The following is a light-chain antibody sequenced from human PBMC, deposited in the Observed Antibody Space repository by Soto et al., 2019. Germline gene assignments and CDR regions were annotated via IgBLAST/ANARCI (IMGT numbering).Light chain of an antibody. CDR1: SSDVGGYTY. V-gene: IGLV2-14*01. CDR2: EAS. CDR3: SSYTSSSTYV. Sequence: QSVLTQPASVSGSPGQSITISCTGTSSDVGGYTYVSWYQQHPGKAPKLMIYEASNRPSGVSNRFSGSKTGNTASLTISGLQAEDEADYYCSSYTSSSTYVFGTGTKVTVL. J-gene: IGLJ1*01.